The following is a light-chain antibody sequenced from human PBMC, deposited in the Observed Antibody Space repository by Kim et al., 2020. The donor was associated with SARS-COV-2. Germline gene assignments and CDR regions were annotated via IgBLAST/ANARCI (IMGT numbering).Light chain of an antibody. CDR2: GAS. Sequence: PLATASTTTKASKNGSSRYLAWYQQKHGQAPRLCIHGASTRATGIPDRFSVSGSGTETTLTISAMEPEDIAVDDCQQNGSTPPWTFGRGTKMDIK. CDR3: QQNGSTPPWT. J-gene: IGKJ1*01. V-gene: IGKV3-20*01. CDR1: KNGSSRY.